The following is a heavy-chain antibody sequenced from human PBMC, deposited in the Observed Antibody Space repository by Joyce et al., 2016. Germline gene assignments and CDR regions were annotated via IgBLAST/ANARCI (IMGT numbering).Heavy chain of an antibody. CDR3: ATIFGVFVSDSFDN. D-gene: IGHD3-3*01. Sequence: EVQLVESGGGLVQPGGSLKLSCAASGFTFNVHLMHWVRQAPGKGPVLVSRIDHDGTNIIYAGFVEGRFIISRDNAKNTLYLQLTNLRVEDTAIYYCATIFGVFVSDSFDNWGQGTLVTVSS. J-gene: IGHJ4*02. CDR1: GFTFNVHL. V-gene: IGHV3-74*01. CDR2: IDHDGTNI.